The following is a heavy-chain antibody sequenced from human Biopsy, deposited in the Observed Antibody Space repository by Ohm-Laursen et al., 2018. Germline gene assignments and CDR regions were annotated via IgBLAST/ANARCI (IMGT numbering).Heavy chain of an antibody. Sequence: SDTLSLTCTVSGASFSGDYWSWIRQSPGRGLEWIGSISEGGSTYYNPSLRGRVTISVDASKNQFSLRLRSVTPADTAIYYCARDRGYYSDRTVPGYFDLWGRGTLVTVSS. D-gene: IGHD3-22*01. CDR1: GASFSGDY. J-gene: IGHJ2*01. CDR2: ISEGGST. V-gene: IGHV4-59*01. CDR3: ARDRGYYSDRTVPGYFDL.